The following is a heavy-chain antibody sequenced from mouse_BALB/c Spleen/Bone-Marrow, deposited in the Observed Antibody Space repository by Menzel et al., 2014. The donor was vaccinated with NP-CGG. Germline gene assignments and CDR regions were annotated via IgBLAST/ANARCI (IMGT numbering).Heavy chain of an antibody. V-gene: IGHV5-4*02. D-gene: IGHD2-14*01. CDR1: GFTFSDYY. CDR2: ISDGGSYT. Sequence: EVKLMESGGGLVKPGGSLKLSCAASGFTFSDYYMYWVRQTPEKRLEWVATISDGGSYTFYPDSVKGRFTSSRDNAKNNLYLQMSSLKSEDTAMYYCARDGDYTYAWFAYWGQGTLVTVSA. J-gene: IGHJ3*01. CDR3: ARDGDYTYAWFAY.